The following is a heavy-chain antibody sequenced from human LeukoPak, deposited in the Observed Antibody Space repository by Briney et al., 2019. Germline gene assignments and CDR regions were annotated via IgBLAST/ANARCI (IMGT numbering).Heavy chain of an antibody. Sequence: PGGSLRLSCAASGFTFSSYSMNWVRQAPGKGLEWVPSISSSSSYIYYADSVKGRFTISRDNAKNSLYLQMNSLRAEDTAVYYCARDLSGSPQLLPHAHFDYWGQGTLVTVSS. CDR2: ISSSSSYI. V-gene: IGHV3-21*01. CDR3: ARDLSGSPQLLPHAHFDY. J-gene: IGHJ4*02. CDR1: GFTFSSYS. D-gene: IGHD1-26*01.